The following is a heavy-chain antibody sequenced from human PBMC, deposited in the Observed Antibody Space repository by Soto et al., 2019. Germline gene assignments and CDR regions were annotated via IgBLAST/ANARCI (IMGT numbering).Heavy chain of an antibody. CDR2: ISYDGSNK. D-gene: IGHD2-2*01. J-gene: IGHJ5*02. Sequence: QVQLVESGGGVVQPGRSLSLSCAASGFTFSSYGMHWVRQAPGKGLEWVAVISYDGSNKYYADSVKGRFTITRDNSKNRRYLHVNRQRAEDTAVYYCAKSDHGSSTNCYGYWFTPWGQGTLVTVSA. CDR1: GFTFSSYG. CDR3: AKSDHGSSTNCYGYWFTP. V-gene: IGHV3-30*18.